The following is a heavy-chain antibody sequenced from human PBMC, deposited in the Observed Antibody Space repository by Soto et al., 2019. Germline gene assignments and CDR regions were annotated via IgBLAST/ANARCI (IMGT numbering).Heavy chain of an antibody. J-gene: IGHJ2*01. D-gene: IGHD3-10*01. CDR2: ISGGGDAT. Sequence: EVQLLESGGGLVQPGGSLRLSCAASGFTFISYAMNWVRQAPGKGLKWVSAISGGGDATFYADSEKGRFTISRDNSRNTVTLQMNSLGADDTAVYYCARKVPGSTTRPDYWYFDLWGRGTLVTVSS. CDR3: ARKVPGSTTRPDYWYFDL. CDR1: GFTFISYA. V-gene: IGHV3-23*01.